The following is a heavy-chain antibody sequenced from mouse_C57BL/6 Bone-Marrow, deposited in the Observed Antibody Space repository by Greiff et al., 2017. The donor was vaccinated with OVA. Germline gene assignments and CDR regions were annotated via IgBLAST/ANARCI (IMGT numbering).Heavy chain of an antibody. CDR2: IDPETGGT. J-gene: IGHJ2*01. V-gene: IGHV1-15*01. CDR3: TRWGWLLRYYFDY. D-gene: IGHD2-3*01. CDR1: GYTFTDYE. Sequence: VKLMESGAELVRPGASVTLSCKASGYTFTDYEMHWVKQTPVHGLEWIGAIDPETGGTAYNQKFKGKAILTADKSSSTAYMELRSLTSEDSAVYYGTRWGWLLRYYFDYWGQGTTLTVSS.